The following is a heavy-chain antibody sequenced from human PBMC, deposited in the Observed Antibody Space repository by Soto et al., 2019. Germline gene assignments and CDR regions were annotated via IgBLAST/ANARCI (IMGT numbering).Heavy chain of an antibody. V-gene: IGHV1-18*01. CDR2: ISPYNGDT. CDR1: GYSFTNYD. Sequence: ASVKVSCKASGYSFTNYDISWVREAPGQGLEWMGWISPYNGDTNYAQKLQGRVTMTTDTSTSTAYMELRSLRSDDTAVYYCARYCSSTSCDHYFDYWGQGTLVTVSS. J-gene: IGHJ4*02. CDR3: ARYCSSTSCDHYFDY. D-gene: IGHD2-2*01.